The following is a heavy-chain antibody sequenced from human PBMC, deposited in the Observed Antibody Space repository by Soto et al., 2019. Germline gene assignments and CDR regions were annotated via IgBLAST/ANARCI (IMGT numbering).Heavy chain of an antibody. CDR3: AREGFRVAASWFDP. J-gene: IGHJ5*02. D-gene: IGHD2-15*01. Sequence: GASVKVSCKASGYTFTSYAMHWVRQAPGQRLEWMGWINAGNGNTKYSQKFQGRVTITRDTSASTAYMELSSLRSEDTAVYYCAREGFRVAASWFDPWGQGTLVTVSS. CDR1: GYTFTSYA. V-gene: IGHV1-3*01. CDR2: INAGNGNT.